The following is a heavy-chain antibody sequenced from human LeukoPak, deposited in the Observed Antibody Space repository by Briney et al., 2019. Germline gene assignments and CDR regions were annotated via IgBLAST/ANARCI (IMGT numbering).Heavy chain of an antibody. D-gene: IGHD2-2*01. CDR2: IYYSGST. Sequence: SETLSLTCTVSGGSISSGDYYWSWIRQPPGKGLEWIGYIYYSGSTYYNPSLKSRVTISVDTSKNQFSLKLSSVTAADTAVYYCARVRIWGCSSTSCLSDAFDIWGQGTMVTVSS. CDR3: ARVRIWGCSSTSCLSDAFDI. CDR1: GGSISSGDYY. J-gene: IGHJ3*02. V-gene: IGHV4-30-4*01.